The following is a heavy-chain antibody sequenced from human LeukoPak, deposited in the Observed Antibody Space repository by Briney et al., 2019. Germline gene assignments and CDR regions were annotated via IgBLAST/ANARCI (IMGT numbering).Heavy chain of an antibody. D-gene: IGHD2-2*01. CDR1: GYTFTSYD. CDR3: ARGEVWLPWGYNWFDP. CDR2: MNPNSGNT. Sequence: GASVKVSCKASGYTFTSYDINWVRQATGQGLEWMGWMNPNSGNTGYAQKFQGRVTMTRNTSISTAYMELSSLRSEDTAVYYCARGEVWLPWGYNWFDPWGQGTLVTVSS. J-gene: IGHJ5*02. V-gene: IGHV1-8*01.